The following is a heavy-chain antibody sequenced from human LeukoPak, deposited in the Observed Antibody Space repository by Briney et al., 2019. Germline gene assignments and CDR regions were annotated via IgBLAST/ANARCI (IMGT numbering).Heavy chain of an antibody. J-gene: IGHJ4*02. V-gene: IGHV2-70*04. CDR2: IDWDDDK. Sequence: SGPALVKPTQTLTLTCTFSGFSLSTSGMRVSWIRQPPGKALERLSPIDWDDDKFYSTSLKTRLTISKDTSKNQVVLTMTNMDPVDTATYYCARLNSGTYLDYWGQGTLVTVSS. CDR1: GFSLSTSGMR. D-gene: IGHD1-26*01. CDR3: ARLNSGTYLDY.